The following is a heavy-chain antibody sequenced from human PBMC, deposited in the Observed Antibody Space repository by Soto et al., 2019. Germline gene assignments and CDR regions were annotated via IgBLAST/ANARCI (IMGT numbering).Heavy chain of an antibody. CDR3: ATIEMASIR. J-gene: IGHJ4*02. CDR2: IYYTGST. D-gene: IGHD3-3*02. Sequence: SETLSLTCSFSVASIRSGCYYCSWLRQSPWKGLEWIGHIYYTGSTFYSPSLKSRLTISLDTSKNQFSLDLRSVTAADTAMYYCATIEMASIRWGRGTLVTVSS. V-gene: IGHV4-31*03. CDR1: VASIRSGCYY.